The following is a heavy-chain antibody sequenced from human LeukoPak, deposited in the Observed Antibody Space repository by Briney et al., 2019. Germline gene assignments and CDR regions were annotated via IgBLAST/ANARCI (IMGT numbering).Heavy chain of an antibody. Sequence: ASVKVSCKASGYTFTGYYMHWVRQAPGQGLEWMGWINPNSGGTNYAQKFQGRVTMTRDTSISTAYMELSRLRSDDTAVYYCARDSARRKGYCSGGSCYGWFDPWGQGTLVTVSS. CDR1: GYTFTGYY. J-gene: IGHJ5*02. D-gene: IGHD2-15*01. CDR2: INPNSGGT. V-gene: IGHV1-2*02. CDR3: ARDSARRKGYCSGGSCYGWFDP.